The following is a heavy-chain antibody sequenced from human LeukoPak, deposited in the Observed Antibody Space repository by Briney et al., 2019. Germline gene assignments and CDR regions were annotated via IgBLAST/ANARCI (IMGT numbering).Heavy chain of an antibody. D-gene: IGHD1-26*01. CDR2: ISYDGSNK. CDR1: GFTFSSYA. CDR3: ASKSWELTLFDI. Sequence: GGSLRLSCAASGFTFSSYAMRWVRQAPGKGLEWVAVISYDGSNKYYADSVKGRFTISRDNSKNTLYLQMNSLRAEDAAVYYCASKSWELTLFDIWGQGTMVTVSS. J-gene: IGHJ3*02. V-gene: IGHV3-30-3*01.